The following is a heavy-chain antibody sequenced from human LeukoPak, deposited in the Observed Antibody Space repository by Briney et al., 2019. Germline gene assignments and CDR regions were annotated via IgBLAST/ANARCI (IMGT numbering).Heavy chain of an antibody. Sequence: SETLSLTCTVSGGSISSYYWSWIRQPAGKGLEWIGRIYTRGSTNYNPSLKSRVTMSVDTSKNQFSLKLSSVTAADTAVYYCAREGYYPSTFDPWGQGTLVTVSS. J-gene: IGHJ5*02. V-gene: IGHV4-4*07. CDR3: AREGYYPSTFDP. CDR2: IYTRGST. D-gene: IGHD2-8*01. CDR1: GGSISSYY.